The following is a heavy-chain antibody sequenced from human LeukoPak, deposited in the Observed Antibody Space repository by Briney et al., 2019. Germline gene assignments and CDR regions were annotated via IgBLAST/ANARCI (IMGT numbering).Heavy chain of an antibody. CDR2: ISYDGSNK. CDR3: ARGSLQLWHNYFDY. D-gene: IGHD5-18*01. J-gene: IGHJ4*02. CDR1: GFTFSSYA. V-gene: IGHV3-30-3*01. Sequence: GGSLRLSCAASGFTFSSYAIHWVRQAPGKGLEWVAVISYDGSNKYYADSVKGRSTISGDNSKNTLYLQMNSLRAEDTAVYYCARGSLQLWHNYFDYWGQGTLVTVSS.